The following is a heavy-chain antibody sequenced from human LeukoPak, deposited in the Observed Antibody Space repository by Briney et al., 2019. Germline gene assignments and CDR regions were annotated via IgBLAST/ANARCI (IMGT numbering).Heavy chain of an antibody. J-gene: IGHJ6*02. Sequence: SGTLSLTCAVSGGSISSSNWWSWVRQPPGKGLEWIGEIYHSGSTNYNPSLKSRVTISVDKSKNQFSLKLSSVTAADTAVYYCARWLGCSSTSCYWNYYYYYGVDVWGQGTSVTVSS. CDR1: GGSISSSNW. CDR3: ARWLGCSSTSCYWNYYYYYGVDV. CDR2: IYHSGST. V-gene: IGHV4-4*02. D-gene: IGHD2-2*01.